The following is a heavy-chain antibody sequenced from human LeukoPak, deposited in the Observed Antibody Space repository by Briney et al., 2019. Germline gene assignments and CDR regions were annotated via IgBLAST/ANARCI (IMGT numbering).Heavy chain of an antibody. V-gene: IGHV3-7*01. Sequence: GGSLRLSCAASGFTFSSYWMSWVRQAPGKGLEWVANIKQDGSEKYYVDSVKGRFTISRDNAKNSLYLQMNSLRAEDTAVYYCARPPITMVRGVRALFDYWGQGTLVTVSS. CDR1: GFTFSSYW. J-gene: IGHJ4*02. CDR2: IKQDGSEK. CDR3: ARPPITMVRGVRALFDY. D-gene: IGHD3-10*01.